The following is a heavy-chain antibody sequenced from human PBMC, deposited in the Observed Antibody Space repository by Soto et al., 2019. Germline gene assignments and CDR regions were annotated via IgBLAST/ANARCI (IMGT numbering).Heavy chain of an antibody. Sequence: QITLKGSGPTLVKPTQTLTLTCTLSGISLSTSGVGLGWIRQTPGKALEWLALIYWNDDKHYSPSLKSRLTIPKDTSKNQAVLTMTNMDPVDTATYYCARGLATLPVFAFDIWDQGTVVTVSS. V-gene: IGHV2-5*01. D-gene: IGHD1-1*01. CDR2: IYWNDDK. CDR1: GISLSTSGVG. J-gene: IGHJ3*02. CDR3: ARGLATLPVFAFDI.